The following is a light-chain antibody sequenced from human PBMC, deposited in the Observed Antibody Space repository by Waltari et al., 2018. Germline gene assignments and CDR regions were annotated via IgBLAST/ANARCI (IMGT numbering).Light chain of an antibody. CDR1: QSISTY. V-gene: IGKV1-39*01. CDR2: AAS. J-gene: IGKJ2*01. Sequence: DIQMTQSPSSLSASLGDSVTITCRASQSISTYLNWYQQKPGKAPKLLIYAASNLQSGVPPRFSGSGSGTEFTLTISSLQLEDFATYYCQQSDTVPRIFAQGTRLEIK. CDR3: QQSDTVPRI.